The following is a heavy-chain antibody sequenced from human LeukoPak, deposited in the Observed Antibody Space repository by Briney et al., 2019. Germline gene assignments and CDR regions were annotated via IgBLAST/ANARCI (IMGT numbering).Heavy chain of an antibody. CDR1: GGSFSGYY. Sequence: SETLSHTCAVYGGSFSGYYWSWIRQPPGKGLEWIGEINHSGSTNYNPSLKSRVTISVDTSKNQFSLKLSSVTAADTAVYYCARGPGSWYKNWFDPWGQGTLVTVSS. D-gene: IGHD6-13*01. J-gene: IGHJ5*02. CDR2: INHSGST. V-gene: IGHV4-34*01. CDR3: ARGPGSWYKNWFDP.